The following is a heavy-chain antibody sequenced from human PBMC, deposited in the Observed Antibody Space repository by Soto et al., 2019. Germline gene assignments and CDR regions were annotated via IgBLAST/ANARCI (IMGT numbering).Heavy chain of an antibody. J-gene: IGHJ6*02. Sequence: SETLSLSCTVSGDSISNSDYYWNWIRQSPGKGLEWIASIDYSGSTSYNPSLKSRVVISADTSKNLFSLKLRSVTAADTALYFCARAGPYYYGFDVWDQGTTVTVSS. V-gene: IGHV4-30-4*01. CDR1: GDSISNSDYY. CDR3: ARAGPYYYGFDV. CDR2: IDYSGST.